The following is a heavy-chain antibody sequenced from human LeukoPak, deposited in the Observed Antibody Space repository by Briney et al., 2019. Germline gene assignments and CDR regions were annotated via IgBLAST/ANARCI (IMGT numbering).Heavy chain of an antibody. D-gene: IGHD4-17*01. Sequence: SETLSLTCAVSGDSISSDYYWGWIRQPPERGLEWIGSIYHRGTTLYNPSLKSRVTMSIDASRNQSSLNLRSVPVAAAGFYYCTRMTTGHDYWGQGTLVTVSS. J-gene: IGHJ4*02. CDR2: IYHRGTT. CDR1: GDSISSDYY. V-gene: IGHV4-38-2*01. CDR3: TRMTTGHDY.